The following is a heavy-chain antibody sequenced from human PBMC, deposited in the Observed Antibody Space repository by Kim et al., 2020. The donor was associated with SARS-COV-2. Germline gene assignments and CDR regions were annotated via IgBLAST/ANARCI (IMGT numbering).Heavy chain of an antibody. D-gene: IGHD4-17*01. Sequence: KFQGRVTMTEDTSTDPAYMELSSLRSEDTAVYYCATWGSTVTTGYYFDYWGQGTLVTVSS. CDR3: ATWGSTVTTGYYFDY. V-gene: IGHV1-24*01. J-gene: IGHJ4*02.